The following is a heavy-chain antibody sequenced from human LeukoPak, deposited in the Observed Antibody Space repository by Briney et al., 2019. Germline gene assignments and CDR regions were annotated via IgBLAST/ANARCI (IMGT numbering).Heavy chain of an antibody. CDR3: ARDSSGRNFDY. Sequence: PSETLSLTCAVYGGSFSGYYWSWIRQPPGKGLEWIGEINHSGSTNYNPSLKSRVTISVDTSKNQFSLKLSSVTAADTAVYYCARDSSGRNFDYWGQGTLVTVSS. CDR1: GGSFSGYY. CDR2: INHSGST. D-gene: IGHD6-19*01. J-gene: IGHJ4*02. V-gene: IGHV4-34*01.